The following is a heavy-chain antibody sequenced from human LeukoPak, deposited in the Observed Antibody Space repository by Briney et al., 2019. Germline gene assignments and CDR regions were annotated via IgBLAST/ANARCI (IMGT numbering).Heavy chain of an antibody. CDR1: GYSFSTYT. J-gene: IGHJ4*02. V-gene: IGHV1-3*01. CDR2: INAGNGNT. D-gene: IGHD5-24*01. CDR3: AREIDRDDYNRFFDY. Sequence: ASVKVSCKASGYSFSTYTMNWVRQAPGQRLEWMGWINAGNGNTKYSQKFQGRATITRDTSVSTAYMEMRSLRSEDTAVYYCAREIDRDDYNRFFDYWGQGTLVTVSS.